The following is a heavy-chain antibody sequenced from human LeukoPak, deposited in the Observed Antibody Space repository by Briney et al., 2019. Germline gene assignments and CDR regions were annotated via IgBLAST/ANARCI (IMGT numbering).Heavy chain of an antibody. V-gene: IGHV4-4*07. CDR3: ARVNRLYCGGDCRVVDY. J-gene: IGHJ4*02. CDR1: GGSIGTYY. CDR2: ISTSGTT. Sequence: SEALSLTCTVSGGSIGTYYWSWVRQPAGRGLEWIGRISTSGTTKYNPALKSRVSMSVDASKNQFSLRLNSVTAADTAVYYCARVNRLYCGGDCRVVDYWGQGTLVTVSS. D-gene: IGHD2-21*02.